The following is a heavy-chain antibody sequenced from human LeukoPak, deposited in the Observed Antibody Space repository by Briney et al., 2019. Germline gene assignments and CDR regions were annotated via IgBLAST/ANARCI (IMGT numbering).Heavy chain of an antibody. CDR2: IRSKPSSYTT. J-gene: IGHJ4*02. Sequence: PGGSLKLSCAASGFDFSAFYMHWVRQASGRGLEWVGLIRSKPSSYTTVYAASVKGRFTISRDDSRNTAYLQMNSLKAEDTAVYYCTRQNCSGGSCSYVDYWGQGTLVTVSS. CDR1: GFDFSAFY. CDR3: TRQNCSGGSCSYVDY. V-gene: IGHV3-73*01. D-gene: IGHD2-15*01.